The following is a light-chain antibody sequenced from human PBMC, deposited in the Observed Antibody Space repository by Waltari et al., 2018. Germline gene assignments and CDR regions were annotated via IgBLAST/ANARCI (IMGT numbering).Light chain of an antibody. Sequence: DIQMTQSPSTLSASVGDRVTITCRASQSISNWLAWYQQKPGKVPKLLIYKASTLESGVPSRFSGSGSGTEFTLTISSLQPDDFATYYCQQYNSYSLLTFGGGTKVEIK. CDR1: QSISNW. J-gene: IGKJ4*01. CDR3: QQYNSYSLLT. CDR2: KAS. V-gene: IGKV1-5*03.